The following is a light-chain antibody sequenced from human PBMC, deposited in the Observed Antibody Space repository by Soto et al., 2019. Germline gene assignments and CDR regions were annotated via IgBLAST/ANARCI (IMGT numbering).Light chain of an antibody. V-gene: IGLV1-44*01. J-gene: IGLJ1*01. CDR2: SNN. Sequence: QSVLTQPPSASGTPGQRVTISCSGSSSNIGSNTENWYQQLPGTAPKLLIYSNNHRPPGGPHQFSGSKSGTSASPAISGLQPEEEADYYCAAWDDSLNAYVFGTGTKVTVL. CDR3: AAWDDSLNAYV. CDR1: SSNIGSNT.